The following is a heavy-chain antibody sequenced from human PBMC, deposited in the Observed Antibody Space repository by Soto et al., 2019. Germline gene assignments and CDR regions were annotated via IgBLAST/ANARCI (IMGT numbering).Heavy chain of an antibody. J-gene: IGHJ4*02. V-gene: IGHV3-23*01. CDR2: TGLNGRTT. D-gene: IGHD6-6*01. CDR1: GFTFSMSA. CDR3: ATVHSTSRSFDY. Sequence: PGGSLRLSCAASGFTFSMSAMTWVRQAPGKGLEWVSTTGLNGRTTYYADSVKGRFTVSRDNSKNTLYLHMSSLRAEDTAVYYCATVHSTSRSFDYWGQGTLVTVSS.